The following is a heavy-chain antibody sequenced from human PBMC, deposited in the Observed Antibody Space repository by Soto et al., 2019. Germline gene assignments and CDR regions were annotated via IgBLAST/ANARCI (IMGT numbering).Heavy chain of an antibody. D-gene: IGHD3-16*02. CDR3: ARDSGSIMITFGGVIDPKKFAEYFQH. Sequence: GESLKISCAASGFTFSSYSMNWVRQAPGKGLEWVSYISSSSSTIYYADSVKGRFTISRDNAKNSLYLQMNSLRAEDTAVYYCARDSGSIMITFGGVIDPKKFAEYFQHWGQGTLVTVSS. J-gene: IGHJ1*01. CDR2: ISSSSSTI. V-gene: IGHV3-48*01. CDR1: GFTFSSYS.